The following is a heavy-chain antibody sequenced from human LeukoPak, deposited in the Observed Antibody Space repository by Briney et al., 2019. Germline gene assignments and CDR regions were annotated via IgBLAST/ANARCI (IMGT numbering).Heavy chain of an antibody. CDR2: IKQDGSEK. V-gene: IGHV3-7*01. CDR3: ARVPGFWSGYSNY. D-gene: IGHD3-3*01. J-gene: IGHJ4*02. CDR1: GFPFSDYY. Sequence: GGSLRLSCAASGFPFSDYYMTWLRQAPGKGLEWVANIKQDGSEKYYVDSVKGRFTISRDNAKNSLYLQMNSLRAEDTAVYYCARVPGFWSGYSNYWGQGTLVTVSS.